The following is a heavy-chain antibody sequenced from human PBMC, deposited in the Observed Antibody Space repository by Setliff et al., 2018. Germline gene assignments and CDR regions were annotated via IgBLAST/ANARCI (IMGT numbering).Heavy chain of an antibody. J-gene: IGHJ4*02. CDR1: GGSISSYY. V-gene: IGHV4-59*12. CDR2: IYYSGST. Sequence: KTSETLSLTCTVSGGSISSYYWSWIRQPPGKGLEWIGYIYYSGSTNYNPSLKSRVTISVDTSKNQFSLKLSSVTAADTAVYYCARGALEYQLRPFDYWGQGTLVTVSS. D-gene: IGHD2-2*01. CDR3: ARGALEYQLRPFDY.